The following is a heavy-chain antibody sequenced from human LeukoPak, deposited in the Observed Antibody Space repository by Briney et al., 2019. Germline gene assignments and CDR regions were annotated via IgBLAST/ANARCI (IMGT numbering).Heavy chain of an antibody. V-gene: IGHV3-21*01. J-gene: IGHJ5*02. CDR3: ARDLVGATYWFDP. D-gene: IGHD1-26*01. CDR1: GFTFSSYS. CDR2: ISSSSSYI. Sequence: GGSLRLSCAASGFTFSSYSMNWVRQAPGKGLEWVSSISSSSSYIYYADSVKGRFTISRDNAKNSLYLQMNSLRAEDTAAYYCARDLVGATYWFDPWGQGTLVTVSS.